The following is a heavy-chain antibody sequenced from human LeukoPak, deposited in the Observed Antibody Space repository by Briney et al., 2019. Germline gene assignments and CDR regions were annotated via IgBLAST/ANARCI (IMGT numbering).Heavy chain of an antibody. Sequence: GGSLRLSCAASGFTFSSYSMNWVRQAPGKGLEWVSYISSSSDTIYYADSVKGRFTISRDNAKNSLYLQMNSLRAEDTAVYHCARDLHAPTRYFDLWGRGTLVTVSS. CDR1: GFTFSSYS. CDR3: ARDLHAPTRYFDL. J-gene: IGHJ2*01. V-gene: IGHV3-48*01. CDR2: ISSSSDTI.